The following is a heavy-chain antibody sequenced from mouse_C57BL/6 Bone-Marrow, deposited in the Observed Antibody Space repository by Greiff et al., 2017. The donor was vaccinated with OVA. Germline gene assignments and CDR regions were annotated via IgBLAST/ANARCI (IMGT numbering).Heavy chain of an antibody. Sequence: DVMLVESGGGLVQSGRSLRLSCATSGFTFSDFYMEWVRQAPGKGLEWIAASRNKANDYTTEYSASVKGRFIVSRDTSQSILYLQMNALRAEDTAIYYCARDADVGFAYWGQGTLVTVSA. CDR2: SRNKANDYTT. J-gene: IGHJ3*01. CDR1: GFTFSDFY. CDR3: ARDADVGFAY. V-gene: IGHV7-1*01.